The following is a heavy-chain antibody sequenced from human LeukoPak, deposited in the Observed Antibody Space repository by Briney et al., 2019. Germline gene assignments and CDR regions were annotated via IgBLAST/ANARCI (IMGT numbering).Heavy chain of an antibody. CDR3: AKDIPVEEDYFDY. Sequence: GGSLRLSCAASGFTYSSYVMSWVRQAPGKGLAWVSSISGSGGSKYYADSVKGRFTISRDNSKNTLYLQMNSLRAADTAVYYCAKDIPVEEDYFDYWGQGTLVTVYS. J-gene: IGHJ4*02. V-gene: IGHV3-23*01. CDR1: GFTYSSYV. D-gene: IGHD2-2*02. CDR2: ISGSGGSK.